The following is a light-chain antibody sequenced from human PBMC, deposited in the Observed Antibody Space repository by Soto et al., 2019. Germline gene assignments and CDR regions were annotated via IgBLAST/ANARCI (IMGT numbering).Light chain of an antibody. CDR1: QSVSSY. V-gene: IGKV3-11*01. Sequence: EIVLTQSPATLSLSPGERATLSCRASQSVSSYLAWYQQKPGQAPRLLIYDASNRATGIPARFSGSGSGTDFTLTISSLEPEDFAVCYCQQSSNWPLLTFGGGTKVEIK. J-gene: IGKJ4*01. CDR2: DAS. CDR3: QQSSNWPLLT.